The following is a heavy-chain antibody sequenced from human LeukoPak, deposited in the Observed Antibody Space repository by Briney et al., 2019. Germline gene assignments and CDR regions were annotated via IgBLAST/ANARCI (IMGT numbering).Heavy chain of an antibody. J-gene: IGHJ4*02. Sequence: SETLSLTCSVSGGSISSSSYYWDWIRQPPGKGLEWIGSFYYSGNTYYNPSLKSRVTISVDTSKNEFSLKLRSVTAADTAVYYCARTAGVAVAGSRQYFDYWGQGTLVTVSS. CDR3: ARTAGVAVAGSRQYFDY. V-gene: IGHV4-39*01. CDR2: FYYSGNT. D-gene: IGHD6-19*01. CDR1: GGSISSSSYY.